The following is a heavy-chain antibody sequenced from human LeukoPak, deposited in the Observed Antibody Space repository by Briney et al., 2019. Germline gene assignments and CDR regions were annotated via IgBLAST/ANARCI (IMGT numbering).Heavy chain of an antibody. CDR2: MYHSGST. D-gene: IGHD6-6*01. Sequence: SETLSLTCTVSGFSLSSGYYWGWIRQPPGKGLEWIGSMYHSGSTYYNPSLKSRVTISVNTSKNQFSLNLSSVTAADTAVYFCASLDSTSSDYWGQGTLVTVSS. J-gene: IGHJ4*02. CDR3: ASLDSTSSDY. V-gene: IGHV4-38-2*02. CDR1: GFSLSSGYY.